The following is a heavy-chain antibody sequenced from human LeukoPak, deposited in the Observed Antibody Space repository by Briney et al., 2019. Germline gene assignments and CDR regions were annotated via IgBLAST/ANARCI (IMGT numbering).Heavy chain of an antibody. CDR2: IWYDGSNK. Sequence: PGGSLRLSCAASGFTFGSYGMHWVRQAPGKGLEWVAFIWYDGSNKYYADSVKGRFPVSRDNSKNTLYLQMNRLRAEATAVYYCARDIECSSSRRHHPHPLAPGRQRPRLTVSS. J-gene: IGHJ5*02. D-gene: IGHD2-2*01. CDR1: GFTFGSYG. CDR3: ARDIECSSSRRHHPHPLAP. V-gene: IGHV3-30*02.